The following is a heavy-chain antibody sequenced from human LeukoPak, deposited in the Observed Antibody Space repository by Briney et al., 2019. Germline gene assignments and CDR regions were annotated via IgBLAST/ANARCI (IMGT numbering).Heavy chain of an antibody. J-gene: IGHJ6*03. CDR1: GGSTSSSSYY. D-gene: IGHD3-10*01. CDR3: ARETPLLWFGEIYYYYYYMDV. Sequence: SETLSLTCTVSGGSTSSSSYYWGWIRQPPGKGLEWIGSIYYSGSTYYNPSLKSRVTISVDTSKNQFSLKLSSVTAADTAVYYCARETPLLWFGEIYYYYYYMDVWGKGTTVTVSS. V-gene: IGHV4-39*07. CDR2: IYYSGST.